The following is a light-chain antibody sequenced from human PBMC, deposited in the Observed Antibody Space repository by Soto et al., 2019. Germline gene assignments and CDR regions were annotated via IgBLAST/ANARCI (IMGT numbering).Light chain of an antibody. J-gene: IGKJ5*01. V-gene: IGKV1-12*01. CDR3: QQSNNHPIS. CDR2: DVS. Sequence: TQSPSSISASVGDRVTITCRASQAVNSWLAWFQQKPGMAPKLVIYDVSSLQSGVPSRFRGSGSGTEFTLTISSLQPEDFESYYCQQSNNHPISFGQGTRLEIK. CDR1: QAVNSW.